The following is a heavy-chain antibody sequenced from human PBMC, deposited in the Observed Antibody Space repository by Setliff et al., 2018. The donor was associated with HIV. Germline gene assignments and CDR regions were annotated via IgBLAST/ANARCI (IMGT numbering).Heavy chain of an antibody. D-gene: IGHD3-22*01. J-gene: IGHJ6*03. V-gene: IGHV1-2*02. CDR3: ARNPDTSGYLYYYYYMDV. CDR1: GGTFSSYA. CDR2: INPNGGGT. Sequence: GASVKVSCKAPGGTFSSYAISSVRQAPGQGLEWMGWINPNGGGTNFAQKFQGRVTMTRDTSISTAYMELSRLRSDDTAVYYCARNPDTSGYLYYYYYMDVWGKGTTVTVSS.